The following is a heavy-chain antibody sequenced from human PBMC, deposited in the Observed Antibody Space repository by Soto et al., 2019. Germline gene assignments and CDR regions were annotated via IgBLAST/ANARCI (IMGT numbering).Heavy chain of an antibody. CDR1: GGTFNSYA. D-gene: IGHD1-26*01. J-gene: IGHJ5*02. CDR3: ARAVGATLNWFDP. V-gene: IGHV1-69*13. CDR2: IIPIFGTA. Sequence: ASVKVSCKASGGTFNSYAISWVRQAPGQGLEWMGGIIPIFGTANYAQKFQGRVTITADESTSTAYMELSSLRSEDTAVYYCARAVGATLNWFDPWGQGTLVTVSS.